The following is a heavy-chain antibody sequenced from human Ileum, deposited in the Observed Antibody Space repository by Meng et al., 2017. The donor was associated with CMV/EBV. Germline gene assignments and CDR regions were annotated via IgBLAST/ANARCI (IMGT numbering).Heavy chain of an antibody. J-gene: IGHJ4*02. Sequence: VQPQQWGGGLLKPSGTLSLTCAFYGGSFSDYYWIWIRQSPGKGLEWIGEVHHSGITNYNPSLKSRVTISVDTSKNQFFLKLTSVTAADTGLYYCATNSEDYWGQGTLVTVSS. CDR2: VHHSGIT. V-gene: IGHV4-34*01. CDR1: GGSFSDYY. CDR3: ATNSEDY. D-gene: IGHD4-23*01.